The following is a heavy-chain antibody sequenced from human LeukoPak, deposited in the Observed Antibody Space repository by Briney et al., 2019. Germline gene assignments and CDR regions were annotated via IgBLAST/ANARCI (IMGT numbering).Heavy chain of an antibody. CDR2: ISAYNGNT. CDR1: GYTFTGYY. Sequence: ASVKVSCKASGYTFTGYYMHWVRQAPGQGLECMGWISAYNGNTNYAQKLQGRVTMTTDTSTSTAYMELRSLRSDDTTVYYCARETANDAFDIWGQGTMVTVSS. CDR3: ARETANDAFDI. J-gene: IGHJ3*02. V-gene: IGHV1-18*04. D-gene: IGHD2-21*02.